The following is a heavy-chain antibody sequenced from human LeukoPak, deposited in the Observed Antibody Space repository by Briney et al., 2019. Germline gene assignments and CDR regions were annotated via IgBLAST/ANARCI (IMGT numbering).Heavy chain of an antibody. CDR2: IWDDGNNK. D-gene: IGHD2-8*01. Sequence: SGGSLRLSCAASGFTFSSYGMHWVRQAPGKGLDWVALIWDDGNNKYYADSVKGQFTISRDNSKNTLYLQMNSLRAEDTAVYYCARDNGEWRLNWFDHWGQGTLVTVSS. CDR3: ARDNGEWRLNWFDH. V-gene: IGHV3-33*08. CDR1: GFTFSSYG. J-gene: IGHJ5*02.